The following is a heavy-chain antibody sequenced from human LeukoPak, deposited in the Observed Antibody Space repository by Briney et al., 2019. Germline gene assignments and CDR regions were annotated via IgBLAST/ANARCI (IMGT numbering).Heavy chain of an antibody. J-gene: IGHJ4*02. V-gene: IGHV4-59*01. CDR3: ARMYSGTSYYFDF. Sequence: PSETLSLTCSVSGVSISDYHWIWIRQPPAKGLEWMGYFSYSGNTRYNPSLKSRVTMSVDTSKNQFSLRLISVAAADTAVYYCARMYSGTSYYFDFWGQGTLVTVSS. D-gene: IGHD1-26*01. CDR1: GVSISDYH. CDR2: FSYSGNT.